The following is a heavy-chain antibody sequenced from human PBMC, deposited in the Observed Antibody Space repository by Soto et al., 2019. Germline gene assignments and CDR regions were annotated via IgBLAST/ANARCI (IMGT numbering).Heavy chain of an antibody. V-gene: IGHV1-3*01. CDR1: GYTFTNHA. J-gene: IGHJ4*01. Sequence: QVQLVQSGAEVKKPGASVKVSCEASGYTFTNHAIYWVRQAPGQRLEWMGWINAGNGNTKYSQTFQGRVTLTRDTSASTAYMELSSLRSEDTAVYYCATDSWVRGSNKWDFDYWGQGTRVTVSS. CDR3: ATDSWVRGSNKWDFDY. CDR2: INAGNGNT. D-gene: IGHD1-26*01.